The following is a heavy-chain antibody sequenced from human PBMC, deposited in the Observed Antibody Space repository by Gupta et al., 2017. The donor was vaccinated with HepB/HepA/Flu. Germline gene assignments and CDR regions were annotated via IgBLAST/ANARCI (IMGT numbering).Heavy chain of an antibody. D-gene: IGHD3-3*01. V-gene: IGHV3-33*01. CDR3: ARGGDYDFWSGYYRVYYFDY. CDR1: GFTFSSYG. J-gene: IGHJ4*02. Sequence: QVQLVESGGGVVQPGRSLRPSCAASGFTFSSYGMHWVRQAHGKGLEWVAVIWYDGSNKYYADSVKGRFTISRDNSKNTLYLQMNSLRAEDTAVYYCARGGDYDFWSGYYRVYYFDYWGQGTLVTVSS. CDR2: IWYDGSNK.